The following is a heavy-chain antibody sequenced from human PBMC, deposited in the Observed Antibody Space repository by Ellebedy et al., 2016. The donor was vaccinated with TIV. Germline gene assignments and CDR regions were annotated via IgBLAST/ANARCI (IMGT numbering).Heavy chain of an antibody. CDR3: ARGLRSIYYYYYYMDV. V-gene: IGHV1-69*13. CDR2: IIPIFGTA. J-gene: IGHJ6*03. Sequence: SVKVSCXASGGTFSSYAISWVRQAPGQGLEWMGGIIPIFGTANYAQKFQGRVTITADESTSTAYMELSSLRSEDTAVYYCARGLRSIYYYYYYMDVWGQGTTVTVSS. CDR1: GGTFSSYA. D-gene: IGHD5-12*01.